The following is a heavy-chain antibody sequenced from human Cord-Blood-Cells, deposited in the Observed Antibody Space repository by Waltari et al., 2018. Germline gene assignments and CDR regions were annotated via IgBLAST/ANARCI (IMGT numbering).Heavy chain of an antibody. D-gene: IGHD1-26*01. CDR1: GFSLSTSGMC. Sequence: QVTLRESGPALVKPTQTLTLTCTFSGFSLSTSGMCVSWIRQPPGKALEWLALIDWDDDKYYSTSLKTRLTISKDTSKNQVVLTMTNMDPVDTATYYCARHAIVGATTDAFDIWGQGTMVTVSS. J-gene: IGHJ3*02. CDR3: ARHAIVGATTDAFDI. V-gene: IGHV2-70*01. CDR2: IDWDDDK.